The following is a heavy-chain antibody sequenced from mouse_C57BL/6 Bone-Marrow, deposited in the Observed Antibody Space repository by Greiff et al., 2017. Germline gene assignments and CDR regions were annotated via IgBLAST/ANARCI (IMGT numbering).Heavy chain of an antibody. Sequence: QVQLQQSGPELVKPGASVNISCKASGYTFTDYYINWVKQRPGQGLEWIGWIYPGSGNTKYNAKFKGKATLTVDTSSSTADMQLSSRTSEDSAVYFCARWKYGIHFDYWGQGTTLTVSS. CDR1: GYTFTDYY. CDR2: IYPGSGNT. CDR3: ARWKYGIHFDY. V-gene: IGHV1-84*01. D-gene: IGHD2-1*01. J-gene: IGHJ2*01.